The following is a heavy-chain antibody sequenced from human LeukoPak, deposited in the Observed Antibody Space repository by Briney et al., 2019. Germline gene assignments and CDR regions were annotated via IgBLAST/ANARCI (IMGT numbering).Heavy chain of an antibody. CDR3: AREKFDY. V-gene: IGHV3-7*03. CDR2: IKQDGSER. J-gene: IGHJ4*02. CDR1: GVTFSSHW. Sequence: GGSLRLSCVVSGVTFSSHWMSWVRQAPGKGLEWVANIKQDGSERYYVDSVKGRFTISRDNAKNSLYLQMNSLRAEDTAVYYCAREKFDYWGQGTLVTVSS.